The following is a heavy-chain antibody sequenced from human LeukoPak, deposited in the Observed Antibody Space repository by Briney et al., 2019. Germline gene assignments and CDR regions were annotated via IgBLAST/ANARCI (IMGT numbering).Heavy chain of an antibody. CDR2: IYYNGSP. V-gene: IGHV4-59*01. Sequence: SETLSLTCTVSGASISSYYWSWIRQPPGKGLEGIGYIYYNGSPNYNPSLKSRVTMSLDTSENQFSLKLTSVTAADTAVYYCARCRGYSSSWARTFDIWGQGTMVTVSS. CDR1: GASISSYY. J-gene: IGHJ3*02. CDR3: ARCRGYSSSWARTFDI. D-gene: IGHD6-13*01.